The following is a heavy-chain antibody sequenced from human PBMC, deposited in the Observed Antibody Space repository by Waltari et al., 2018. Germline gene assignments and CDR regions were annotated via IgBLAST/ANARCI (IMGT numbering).Heavy chain of an antibody. V-gene: IGHV3-74*01. CDR1: GFTFSSYW. J-gene: IGHJ4*02. CDR2: ISTDGSIR. D-gene: IGHD6-13*01. CDR3: VLYSSSFLGDC. Sequence: EVQLVESGGGLVRPGGSLRLSCAASGFTFSSYWMHWVRQAPGKGLVSFSRISTDGSIRTYADSVKGRFIISRDNAKNTLFLQMNSLRAEDTAVYYCVLYSSSFLGDCWGQGTLVTVSS.